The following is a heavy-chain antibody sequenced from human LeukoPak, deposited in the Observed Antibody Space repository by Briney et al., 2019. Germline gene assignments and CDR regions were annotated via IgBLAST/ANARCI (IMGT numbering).Heavy chain of an antibody. D-gene: IGHD1-26*01. Sequence: ATVKISCKVSGYTFTDYYMHWVQQAPGKGLEWMGLVDPEDGETIYAEKFQGRVTITADTSTDTAYMELSGLRSEDTAVYYCATDLVRVGATPNNYWGQGTLVTVSS. V-gene: IGHV1-69-2*01. CDR3: ATDLVRVGATPNNY. CDR2: VDPEDGET. J-gene: IGHJ4*02. CDR1: GYTFTDYY.